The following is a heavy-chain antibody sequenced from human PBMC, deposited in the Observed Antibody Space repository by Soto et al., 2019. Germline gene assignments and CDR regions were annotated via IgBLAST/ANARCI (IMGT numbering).Heavy chain of an antibody. D-gene: IGHD6-13*01. CDR2: IYHSGST. CDR3: ARGGGYSSSYFDY. CDR1: SGSISSSNW. J-gene: IGHJ4*02. Sequence: QVQLQESGPGLVKPSGTLSLTCAVSSGSISSSNWWSWVRQPPGKGLEWIGEIYHSGSTNYNPSLKRRVTISVDKSKNQFSLKLSSVTAADTAVYYCARGGGYSSSYFDYWGQGTLVTVSS. V-gene: IGHV4-4*02.